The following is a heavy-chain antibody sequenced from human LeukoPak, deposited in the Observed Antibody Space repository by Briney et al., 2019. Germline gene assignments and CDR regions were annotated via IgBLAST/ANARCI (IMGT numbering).Heavy chain of an antibody. CDR1: GFTLSNFW. J-gene: IGHJ4*02. D-gene: IGHD4/OR15-4a*01. CDR3: VRLEYGGAFAY. CDR2: INQDGSLI. Sequence: QAGGSLRLSCAVSGFTLSNFWMNWVRQAPGKGLESVAHINQDGSLIFLVDSVKGRFTISRDNAKNSLYLQMNSQRAGDTGVYYCVRLEYGGAFAYWGQGTLVTVSS. V-gene: IGHV3-7*01.